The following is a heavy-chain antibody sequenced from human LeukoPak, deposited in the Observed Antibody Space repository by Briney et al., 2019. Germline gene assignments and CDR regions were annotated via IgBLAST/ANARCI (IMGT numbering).Heavy chain of an antibody. CDR1: GFTFSSYA. CDR2: IKQDGSEK. CDR3: ARRLLSLIDY. J-gene: IGHJ4*02. Sequence: GGSLRLSCAASGFTFSSYAMSWVRQAPGKGLEWVANIKQDGSEKYYVDSVKGRFTISRDNAKNSLYLQMNSLRAEDTAVYYCARRLLSLIDYWGQGTLVTVSS. D-gene: IGHD3-3*01. V-gene: IGHV3-7*01.